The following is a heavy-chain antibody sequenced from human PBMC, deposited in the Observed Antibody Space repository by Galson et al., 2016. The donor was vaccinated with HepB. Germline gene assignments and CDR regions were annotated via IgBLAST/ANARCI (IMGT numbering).Heavy chain of an antibody. CDR3: ARATDYGDYANGMDV. J-gene: IGHJ6*04. CDR2: TYYMSNWYD. D-gene: IGHD4-17*01. V-gene: IGHV6-1*01. CDR1: GDSVSRNGVT. Sequence: CAISGDSVSRNGVTWNWIRQSPPRGLEWLGRTYYMSNWYDDYAVSVNSRITIIPDTSRNQFSLYLRSVTPEDTAAHYCARATDYGDYANGMDVWLGGTMVTVTS.